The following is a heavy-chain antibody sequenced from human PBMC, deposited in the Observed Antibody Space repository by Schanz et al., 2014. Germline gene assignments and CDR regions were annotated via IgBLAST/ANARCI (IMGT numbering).Heavy chain of an antibody. D-gene: IGHD3-16*02. CDR1: GYTFSTYD. V-gene: IGHV1-8*01. J-gene: IGHJ2*01. Sequence: QVRLVQSGAEVKKPGASVAVSCKASGYTFSTYDINWVRQAPGQGLEWMGWMNPKSGNTGYAQKFQGRVPLTRNSSINTAFMELRSLRHDDTAVYFCARGRGYTSVLDLWGRGTRLTVSS. CDR2: MNPKSGNT. CDR3: ARGRGYTSVLDL.